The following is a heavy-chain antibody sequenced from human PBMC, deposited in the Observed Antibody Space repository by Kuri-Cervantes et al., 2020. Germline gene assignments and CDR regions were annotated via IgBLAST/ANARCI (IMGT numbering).Heavy chain of an antibody. Sequence: SETLSLTCAVYGGSFSGYYWSWIRQPPGKGLEWIGEINHSGSTNYNPSLKSRVTISVDTSKNQFSLKLSSVTAADTAVYYCARVTAMVEHGRKYYYYGMDVWGQGTTVTVSS. CDR1: GGSFSGYY. V-gene: IGHV4-34*01. CDR3: ARVTAMVEHGRKYYYYGMDV. D-gene: IGHD5-18*01. J-gene: IGHJ6*02. CDR2: INHSGST.